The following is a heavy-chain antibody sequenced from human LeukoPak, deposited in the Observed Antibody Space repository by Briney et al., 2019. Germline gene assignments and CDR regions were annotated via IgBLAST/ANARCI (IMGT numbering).Heavy chain of an antibody. J-gene: IGHJ4*02. V-gene: IGHV3-30*18. Sequence: GGSLRLSCAASGFTFSSHGMHWVRQAPGKALEWVAVTSYDGTTKYFADSAKGRFNISRDNSKNTLYLQMNSLRVDDTAVYYCAKDATLFGDQYFDYWGQGTLVIVSS. CDR1: GFTFSSHG. CDR2: TSYDGTTK. CDR3: AKDATLFGDQYFDY. D-gene: IGHD3-10*01.